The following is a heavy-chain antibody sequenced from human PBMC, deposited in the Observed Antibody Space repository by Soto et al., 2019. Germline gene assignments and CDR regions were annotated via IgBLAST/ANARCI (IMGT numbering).Heavy chain of an antibody. D-gene: IGHD4-17*01. CDR2: INPSGGST. CDR1: GYTYTSYY. J-gene: IGHJ4*02. V-gene: IGHV1-46*03. Sequence: ASVKVSCKASGYTYTSYYMHWVRQAPGQGLEWMGIINPSGGSTSYAQKFQGRVTMTRDTSTSTVYMELSSLRSEDTAVYYCARDLGTVKPDYWGQGTLVTVSS. CDR3: ARDLGTVKPDY.